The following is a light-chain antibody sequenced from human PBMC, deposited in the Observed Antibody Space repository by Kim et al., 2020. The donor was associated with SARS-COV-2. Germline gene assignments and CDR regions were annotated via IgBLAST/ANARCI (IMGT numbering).Light chain of an antibody. J-gene: IGKJ5*01. CDR2: SAC. CDR3: LQHSTYQIT. CDR1: QDIRYN. Sequence: GCVGDRDTITCRANQDIRYNLGWYQQDPGRAPKRLIYSACSLQSGVPSRCSGRGSGAEFTLTINSVHAEDCANYFCLQHSTYQITFGQETRLEIK. V-gene: IGKV1-17*01.